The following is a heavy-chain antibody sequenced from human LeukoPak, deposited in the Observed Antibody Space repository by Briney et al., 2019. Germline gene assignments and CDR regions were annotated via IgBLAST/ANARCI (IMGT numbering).Heavy chain of an antibody. Sequence: GGSLRLSCAASGFTVSSYAMNWVRQAPGKGLEWVATISTSGGSTFYADFVKGRFTISRDNAKNSMYLQMNGLRAEDTAVYYCARCGGGNPGWFDPWGQGTLVTVSS. CDR2: ISTSGGST. J-gene: IGHJ5*02. CDR1: GFTVSSYA. CDR3: ARCGGGNPGWFDP. D-gene: IGHD4-23*01. V-gene: IGHV3-21*01.